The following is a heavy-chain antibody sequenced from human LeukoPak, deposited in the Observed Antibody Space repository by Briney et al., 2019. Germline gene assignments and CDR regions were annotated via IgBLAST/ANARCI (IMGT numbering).Heavy chain of an antibody. CDR3: ATDDITMIVVVNQRGAFDI. CDR2: FDPEDGET. Sequence: ASVKVSCKVSGYTLTELSMHWVRRAPGKGLEWMGGFDPEDGETIYAQKFQGRVTMTEDTSTDTAYMELSSLRSEDTAVYYCATDDITMIVVVNQRGAFDIWGQGTMVTVSS. D-gene: IGHD3-22*01. J-gene: IGHJ3*02. CDR1: GYTLTELS. V-gene: IGHV1-24*01.